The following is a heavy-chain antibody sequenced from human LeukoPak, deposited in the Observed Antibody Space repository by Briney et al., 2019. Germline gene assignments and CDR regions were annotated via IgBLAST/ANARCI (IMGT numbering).Heavy chain of an antibody. CDR2: ISSSSSYI. Sequence: PGGSLRLSCAASGFTFSCYSMNWVRQAPGKGLEWVSSISSSSSYIYYADSVKGRFTISRDNAKNSLYLQMDSLRAEDTAVYYCAREVVVPAAVDYWGQGTLVTVSS. D-gene: IGHD2-2*01. CDR3: AREVVVPAAVDY. J-gene: IGHJ4*02. CDR1: GFTFSCYS. V-gene: IGHV3-21*01.